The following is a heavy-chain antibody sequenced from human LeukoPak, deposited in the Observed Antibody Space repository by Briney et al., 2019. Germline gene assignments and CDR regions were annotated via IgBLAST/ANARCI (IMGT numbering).Heavy chain of an antibody. Sequence: SETLSLTCAVYGGSFSGYYWTWIRQPPGKGLEWIGEINHSGSTNYNPSLKSRVTISVDKSKNQFSLKLSSVTAADTAVYYCAVGGVYLRGGAEAFDIWGQGTMVTVSS. V-gene: IGHV4-34*01. CDR1: GGSFSGYY. J-gene: IGHJ3*02. CDR2: INHSGST. D-gene: IGHD3-10*01. CDR3: AVGGVYLRGGAEAFDI.